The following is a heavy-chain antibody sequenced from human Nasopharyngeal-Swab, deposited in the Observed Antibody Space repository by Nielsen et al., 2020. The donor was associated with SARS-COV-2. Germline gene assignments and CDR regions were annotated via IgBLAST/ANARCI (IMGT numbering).Heavy chain of an antibody. CDR2: INYSGNT. V-gene: IGHV4-34*01. CDR1: GGSFSGYY. CDR3: AREYSVFDFGLGRKYFDY. J-gene: IGHJ4*02. Sequence: GSLRLSCAVYGGSFSGYYWSWIRQPPGKGLEWIGEINYSGNTNYNPSLKSRITISLDTSKNQFSLNLSSVTAADAAVYYCAREYSVFDFGLGRKYFDYWGQGTLVTVSS. D-gene: IGHD3-10*01.